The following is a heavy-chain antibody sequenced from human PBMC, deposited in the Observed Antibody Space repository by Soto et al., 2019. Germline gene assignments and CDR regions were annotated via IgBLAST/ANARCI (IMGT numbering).Heavy chain of an antibody. J-gene: IGHJ3*02. Sequence: GGSLRLSCAASGFTFNTYAMSWVRQAPGQGLEWVSAISGSGFSTYYADSVKGRFSISSDSSKNTLFLQMNSLRADDTAVYFCATFTFGRTFDTWGQVTMVTV. D-gene: IGHD3-16*01. CDR2: ISGSGFST. CDR1: GFTFNTYA. V-gene: IGHV3-23*01. CDR3: ATFTFGRTFDT.